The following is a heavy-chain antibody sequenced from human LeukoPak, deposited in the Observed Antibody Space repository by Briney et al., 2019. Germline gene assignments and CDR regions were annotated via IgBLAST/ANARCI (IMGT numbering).Heavy chain of an antibody. V-gene: IGHV3-23*01. D-gene: IGHD3-22*01. J-gene: IGHJ4*02. CDR1: GFTFSSYA. Sequence: GGSLRLSCAASGFTFSSYAMSWVRHAPGKGLEGVSAITGSGGTTYYSDSVKGRFTISRDNSKNTLYLQMNSLRAEDTAVYYCARRYYDSSGYGFDYWGQGTLVTVSS. CDR2: ITGSGGTT. CDR3: ARRYYDSSGYGFDY.